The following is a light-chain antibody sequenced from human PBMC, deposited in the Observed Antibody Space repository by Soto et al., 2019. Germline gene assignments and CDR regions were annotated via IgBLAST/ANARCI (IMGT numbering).Light chain of an antibody. CDR3: QQYNVWPLT. Sequence: EIVMTQSPATLSVSPGERATLSYRASQSVSSNLAWYQQKPGQTPKLLIYVASTRATGIPARFSGSGSGTEFPLTISILQSEDFAVYYCQQYNVWPLTFGGGTKVEFK. V-gene: IGKV3-15*01. CDR2: VAS. J-gene: IGKJ4*01. CDR1: QSVSSN.